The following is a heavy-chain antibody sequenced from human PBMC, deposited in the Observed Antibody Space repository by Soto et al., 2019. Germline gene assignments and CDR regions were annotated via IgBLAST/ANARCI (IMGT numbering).Heavy chain of an antibody. CDR1: GYTFTSYD. J-gene: IGHJ5*02. V-gene: IGHV1-8*01. CDR2: MNPNSGNT. CDR3: ARERVALSSDSSFYWFDP. Sequence: QVQLVQSGAEVKKPGASVKVSCKASGYTFTSYDINWVRQATGQGLEWMGWMNPNSGNTVYAQKFQGRVTMTRNNSISTGYMELSSLRSEHTAVYYCARERVALSSDSSFYWFDPWGQGTLVTVSS. D-gene: IGHD2-15*01.